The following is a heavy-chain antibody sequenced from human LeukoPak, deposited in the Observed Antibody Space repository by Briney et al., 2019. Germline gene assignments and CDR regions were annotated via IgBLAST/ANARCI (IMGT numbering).Heavy chain of an antibody. D-gene: IGHD3-22*01. Sequence: GRSLRLSCAASGFTFSSYAMHWVRQAPGKGLEWVAVISYDGSNKYYADSVKGRFTISRDNSKNTLYLQMNSLRAEDTAVYYCASDVQVYYDSSGYYYSVDYWGQGTLVTVSS. J-gene: IGHJ4*02. CDR3: ASDVQVYYDSSGYYYSVDY. CDR1: GFTFSSYA. CDR2: ISYDGSNK. V-gene: IGHV3-30-3*01.